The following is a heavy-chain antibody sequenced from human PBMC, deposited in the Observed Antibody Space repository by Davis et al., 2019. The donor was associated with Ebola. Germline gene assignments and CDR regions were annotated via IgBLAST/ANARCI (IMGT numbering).Heavy chain of an antibody. J-gene: IGHJ4*02. CDR1: GGFVSSGGYS. Sequence: SETLSLTCAVSGGFVSSGGYSWSWIRQPPGTGLEWIGYYYYTGSTYYNPSLKSRVTISVDTSKNQFSLKLSSATAADTAVYYCARGDSYYDPSGYYAGPEAPDHWGQGTLVSVSS. CDR2: YYYTGST. CDR3: ARGDSYYDPSGYYAGPEAPDH. V-gene: IGHV4-30-4*07. D-gene: IGHD3-22*01.